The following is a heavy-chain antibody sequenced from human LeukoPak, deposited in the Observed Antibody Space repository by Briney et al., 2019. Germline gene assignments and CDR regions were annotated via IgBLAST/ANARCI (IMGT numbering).Heavy chain of an antibody. J-gene: IGHJ3*02. Sequence: ASVKVSCKASGYTFTGYYMHWVRQAPGQGLEWMGWINPNSGGTNYAQKFQGRVTMTRDTSISTAYMELSRLGSDDTAVYYCFGSSWYPHAFDIWGQGTMVTVSS. D-gene: IGHD6-13*01. CDR3: FGSSWYPHAFDI. V-gene: IGHV1-2*02. CDR1: GYTFTGYY. CDR2: INPNSGGT.